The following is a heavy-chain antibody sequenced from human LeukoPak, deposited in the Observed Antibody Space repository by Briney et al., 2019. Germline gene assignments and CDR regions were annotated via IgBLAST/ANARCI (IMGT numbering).Heavy chain of an antibody. D-gene: IGHD1-26*01. V-gene: IGHV1-18*01. CDR1: GYTFTSYG. CDR3: ARVVGATDPFDY. CDR2: ISAYNGNT. J-gene: IGHJ4*02. Sequence: ASVKVSCKASGYTFTSYGISWVRQAPGQGLEWMGCISAYNGNTNYAQKLQGRVTMTTDTSTSTAYMELGSLRSDDTAVYYCARVVGATDPFDYWGQGTLVTVSS.